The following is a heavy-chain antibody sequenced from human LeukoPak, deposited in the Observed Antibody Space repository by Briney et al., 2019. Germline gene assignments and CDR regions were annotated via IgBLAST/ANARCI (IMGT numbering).Heavy chain of an antibody. CDR3: ARVAARGDAFDI. CDR1: GGSISSGGYS. D-gene: IGHD2-15*01. V-gene: IGHV4-30-2*01. Sequence: SETLSLTCAVSGGSISSGGYSWSWIRQPPGKGLEWIGYIYHSGSTYYNPSLKSRVTISVDRSKNQFSLKLSSVTAADTAVYYCARVAARGDAFDIWGQGTMVTVSS. CDR2: IYHSGST. J-gene: IGHJ3*02.